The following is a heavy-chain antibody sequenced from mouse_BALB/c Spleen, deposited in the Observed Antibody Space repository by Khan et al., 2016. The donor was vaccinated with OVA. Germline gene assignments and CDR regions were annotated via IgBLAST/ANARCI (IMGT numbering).Heavy chain of an antibody. J-gene: IGHJ3*01. D-gene: IGHD3-1*01. V-gene: IGHV1-7*01. CDR2: INPSSGYT. Sequence: QVQLQQSGAELAKPGASVKMSCKTSGYMFSSYWMNWVKQRPGQGLDWIGYINPSSGYTENNQKFKDKATLTADKSSSTAYMQLSSLTSEDSAVYYCVRSGYSSLAYGGQRTLVTVSA. CDR3: VRSGYSSLAY. CDR1: GYMFSSYW.